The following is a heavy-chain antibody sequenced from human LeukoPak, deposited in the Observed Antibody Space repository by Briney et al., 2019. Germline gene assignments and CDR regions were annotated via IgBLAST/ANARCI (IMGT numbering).Heavy chain of an antibody. D-gene: IGHD6-6*01. Sequence: PGGSLRLSCAASGITFSSYAMSWVRQAPGKGLEWVSAISGSGGSTYYADSVKGRFTISRDNSKNTLYLQMNSLRAEDTAVYYCANRTSIAARRSGGYMDVWGKGTTVTVSS. CDR1: GITFSSYA. CDR2: ISGSGGST. J-gene: IGHJ6*03. V-gene: IGHV3-23*01. CDR3: ANRTSIAARRSGGYMDV.